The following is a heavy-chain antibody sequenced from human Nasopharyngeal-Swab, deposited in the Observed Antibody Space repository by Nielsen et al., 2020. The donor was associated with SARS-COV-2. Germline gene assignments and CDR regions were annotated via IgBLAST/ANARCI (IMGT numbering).Heavy chain of an antibody. D-gene: IGHD3-22*01. CDR1: GGTFSSYA. CDR2: IIPIFGTA. V-gene: IGHV1-69*13. J-gene: IGHJ4*02. CDR3: ARDQNTYYDSSGYYNFDY. Sequence: SVKVSCKASGGTFSSYAISWVRQAPGQGLEWMGGIIPIFGTANYAQKFQGRVTITADESTSTAYMELSSLRSEDTAVYYCARDQNTYYDSSGYYNFDYWGQGTLVPFSS.